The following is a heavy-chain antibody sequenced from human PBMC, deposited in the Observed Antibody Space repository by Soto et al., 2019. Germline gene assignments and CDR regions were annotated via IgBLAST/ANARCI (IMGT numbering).Heavy chain of an antibody. CDR3: ARGDDFWSSYWP. J-gene: IGHJ5*02. V-gene: IGHV4-59*01. CDR1: GGSIGSYY. Sequence: SETLSLTCSVSGGSIGSYYWSWIRQPPGKRLEWIGYFHYSGGTNYNPSLRGRVTISVDTSKNQLSLKLTSVTAADTAVYHCARGDDFWSSYWPWGQGTLVTVSS. CDR2: FHYSGGT. D-gene: IGHD3-3*01.